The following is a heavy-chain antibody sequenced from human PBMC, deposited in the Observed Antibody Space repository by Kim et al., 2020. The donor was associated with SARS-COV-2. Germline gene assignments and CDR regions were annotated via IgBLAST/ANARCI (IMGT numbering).Heavy chain of an antibody. CDR3: ARVEWGQWFDP. J-gene: IGHJ5*02. D-gene: IGHD1-26*01. CDR2: A. V-gene: IGHV1-69*01. Sequence: ANCAQKFQGRVTITADESTSTAYMGLSSLRSEDTAVYYCARVEWGQWFDPWGQGTLVTVSS.